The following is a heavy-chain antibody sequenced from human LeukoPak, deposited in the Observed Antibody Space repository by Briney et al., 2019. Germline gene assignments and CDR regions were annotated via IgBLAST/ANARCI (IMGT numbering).Heavy chain of an antibody. Sequence: AASVKVSCKASGYTFTSYGISWVRQAPGQGLAWMGWISAYNGNTNYAQKLQGRVTMTTDTSTSTAYMELRSLRSDDTAVYYCARDGRELPPYYYYYMDVWGKGTTVTVSS. CDR3: ARDGRELPPYYYYYMDV. CDR1: GYTFTSYG. V-gene: IGHV1-18*01. D-gene: IGHD1-26*01. CDR2: ISAYNGNT. J-gene: IGHJ6*03.